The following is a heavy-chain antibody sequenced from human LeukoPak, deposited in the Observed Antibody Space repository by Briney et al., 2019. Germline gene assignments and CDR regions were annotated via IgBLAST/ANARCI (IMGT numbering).Heavy chain of an antibody. CDR3: ARERYCSSTSCPHGDLDY. CDR1: GFTFSSYE. Sequence: PGGSLRLSCAASGFTFSSYEMNWVRQAPGKGLEWVSYIGVSGSTMYYAESVKGRFTISRDNAKNSLYLQRNSLRAEDTAVYYCARERYCSSTSCPHGDLDYWGQGTLVSVSS. CDR2: IGVSGSTM. V-gene: IGHV3-48*03. D-gene: IGHD2-2*01. J-gene: IGHJ4*02.